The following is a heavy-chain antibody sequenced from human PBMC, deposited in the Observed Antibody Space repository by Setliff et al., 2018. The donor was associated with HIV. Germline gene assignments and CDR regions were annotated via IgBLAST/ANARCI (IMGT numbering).Heavy chain of an antibody. CDR1: GFTFSTHS. D-gene: IGHD1-26*01. CDR2: ISFSSSVI. V-gene: IGHV3-48*01. CDR3: ARDFWGGSYSSDY. J-gene: IGHJ4*02. Sequence: GGSLRLSCAASGFTFSTHSMSWVRQAPGKGLEWISYISFSSSVIYYADSVKGRFTISRDNAKNSLYLQMNSLRAEDTAVYYCARDFWGGSYSSDYWGQGTLVTVSS.